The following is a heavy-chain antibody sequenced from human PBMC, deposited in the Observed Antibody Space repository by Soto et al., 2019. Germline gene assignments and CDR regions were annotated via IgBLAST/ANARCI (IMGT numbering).Heavy chain of an antibody. J-gene: IGHJ4*02. V-gene: IGHV3-7*01. D-gene: IGHD6-19*01. CDR2: IKQDGSEK. CDR3: ARDGSGWSVY. Sequence: PGGSLRLSCAASGFTFSSYGMSWVRQAPGKRLEWVAKIKQDGSEKYYVDSVKGRFTISRDNAKNSLYLQMNSLRAEDTAVYYCARDGSGWSVYWGQGT. CDR1: GFTFSSYG.